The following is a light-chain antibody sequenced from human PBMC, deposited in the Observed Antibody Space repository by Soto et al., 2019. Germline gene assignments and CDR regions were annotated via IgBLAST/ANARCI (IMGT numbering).Light chain of an antibody. J-gene: IGLJ1*01. Sequence: QSVLTQPASVSGSPGQSITISCTGTSSDVGGYSFVSWYQQRPGKAPKLMIYDVSNRPSGVSNRFSGSKSGNTASLTISGLQAEDEADYYCSSYTNSNTLVFGTGTKLTVL. CDR3: SSYTNSNTLV. CDR2: DVS. V-gene: IGLV2-14*01. CDR1: SSDVGGYSF.